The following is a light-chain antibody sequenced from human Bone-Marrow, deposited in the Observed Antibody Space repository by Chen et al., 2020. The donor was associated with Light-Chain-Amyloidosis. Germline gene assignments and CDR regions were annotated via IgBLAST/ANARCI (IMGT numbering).Light chain of an antibody. J-gene: IGKJ2*01. CDR1: QRILHSTGYNF. Sequence: DVVMTQSPLSLPVTPGEPASISCRSSQRILHSTGYNFCNWYLQKPGPSPPRLIYLGSNRASGFPHRLSGRGSATEFQRKIGRMEADDVGVYYCMRALQTPRTFGQGTKLAIK. CDR3: MRALQTPRT. CDR2: LGS. V-gene: IGKV2-28*01.